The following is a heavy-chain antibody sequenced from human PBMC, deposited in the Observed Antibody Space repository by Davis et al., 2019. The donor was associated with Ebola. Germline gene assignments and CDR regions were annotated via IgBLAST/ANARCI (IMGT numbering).Heavy chain of an antibody. CDR3: GRRRDHYYGLDV. V-gene: IGHV4-59*08. Sequence: SETLSLTCTVSGDSIGSYYWNWIRQPPGKGLEWIGHIYYSGSTNYNPSLKSRVTISVDTSKNQFSLELSSVTAADTAVYYCGRRRDHYYGLDVWGQGTTVTASS. CDR1: GDSIGSYY. J-gene: IGHJ6*02. CDR2: IYYSGST.